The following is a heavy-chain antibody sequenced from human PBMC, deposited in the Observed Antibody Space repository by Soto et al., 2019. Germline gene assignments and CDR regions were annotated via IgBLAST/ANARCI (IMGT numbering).Heavy chain of an antibody. CDR2: IIPIFGTA. Sequence: ASVKVSCKASGGTFSSYAISWVRQAPGQGLEWMGGIIPIFGTANYAQKFQGRVTITADETTSTAYMELSSLRSEDTAVYYCARGIVATITYYYYGMDVWGQGTTVTVSS. CDR1: GGTFSSYA. D-gene: IGHD5-12*01. CDR3: ARGIVATITYYYYGMDV. V-gene: IGHV1-69*13. J-gene: IGHJ6*02.